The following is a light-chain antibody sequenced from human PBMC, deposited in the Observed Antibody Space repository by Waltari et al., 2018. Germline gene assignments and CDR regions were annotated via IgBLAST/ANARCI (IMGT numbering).Light chain of an antibody. CDR3: QQYYSTPLT. J-gene: IGKJ4*01. V-gene: IGKV4-1*01. CDR1: QSVLYSSNNKNY. CDR2: WAS. Sequence: DIVMTQSPDSLAVSLGERATTNCKSSQSVLYSSNNKNYLAWYQQKPGPPPKLLIYWASTRESGVPDRFSGSGSGTDFTLTISSLQAEDVAVYYCQQYYSTPLTFGGGTKVEIK.